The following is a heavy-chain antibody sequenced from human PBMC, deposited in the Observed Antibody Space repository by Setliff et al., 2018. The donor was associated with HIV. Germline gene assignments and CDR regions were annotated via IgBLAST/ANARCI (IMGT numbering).Heavy chain of an antibody. J-gene: IGHJ3*01. V-gene: IGHV4-39*01. CDR2: IVYSGTT. D-gene: IGHD5-12*01. Sequence: SETLSLTCTVSGGSIILNDYYWGWIRQSPGKGLEWIGSIVYSGTTYYNVSLESRVTISVDTSKNQFSMKLSSVTAADTAVYYCVRSGYSGHFDVWGQGTMVTVSS. CDR1: GGSIILNDYY. CDR3: VRSGYSGHFDV.